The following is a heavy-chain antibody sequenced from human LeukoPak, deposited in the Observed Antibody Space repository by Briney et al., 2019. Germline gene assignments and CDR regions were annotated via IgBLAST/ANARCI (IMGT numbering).Heavy chain of an antibody. D-gene: IGHD6-6*01. CDR2: MNPNSGNT. Sequence: GASVKVSRKXSGYTFTSYDINWVRQATGQGLEWMGWMNPNSGNTGYAQKFQGRVTITRNTSISTAYMELSSLRSEDTAVYYCARGIAAQSGIDYWGQGTLVTVSS. CDR3: ARGIAAQSGIDY. V-gene: IGHV1-8*03. J-gene: IGHJ4*02. CDR1: GYTFTSYD.